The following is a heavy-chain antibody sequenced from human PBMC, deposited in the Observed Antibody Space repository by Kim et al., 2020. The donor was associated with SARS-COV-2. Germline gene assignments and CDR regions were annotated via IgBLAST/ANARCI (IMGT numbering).Heavy chain of an antibody. CDR1: GGSISSYY. CDR2: IYYSGST. V-gene: IGHV4-59*01. CDR3: ARSSQVGYYYYYMDV. D-gene: IGHD1-26*01. Sequence: SETLSLTCTVTGGSISSYYWSWIRQPPGKGLEWIGYIYYSGSTNYNPSLKSRVTISVDTSKNQFSLKLNSVTAADTAVYYCARSSQVGYYYYYMDVWGKGTTVTVSS. J-gene: IGHJ6*03.